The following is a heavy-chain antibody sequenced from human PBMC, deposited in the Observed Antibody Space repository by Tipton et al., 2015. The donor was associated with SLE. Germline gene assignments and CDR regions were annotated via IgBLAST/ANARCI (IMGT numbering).Heavy chain of an antibody. V-gene: IGHV1-69*05. CDR2: IIPIFGTA. J-gene: IGHJ4*02. Sequence: QSGPEVKKPGSSVKVSCKASGGTFSSYAISWVRQAPGQGLEWMGGIIPIFGTANYAQKFQGRVTITTGESTSTAYMELSSLRSGDTAVYYCAREGPGYCSSTSCPGAFAYWGQGTLVTVSS. CDR3: AREGPGYCSSTSCPGAFAY. D-gene: IGHD2-2*01. CDR1: GGTFSSYA.